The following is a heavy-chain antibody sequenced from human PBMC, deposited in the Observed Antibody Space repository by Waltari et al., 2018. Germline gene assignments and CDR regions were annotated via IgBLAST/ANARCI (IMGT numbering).Heavy chain of an antibody. CDR2: ISWYGGST. V-gene: IGHV3-43*01. CDR3: AKDLYSNYYYYYGMDV. CDR1: GFTLDDYT. J-gene: IGHJ6*02. D-gene: IGHD4-4*01. Sequence: EVQLVESGGVVVQHGGSLRLSCAASGFTLDDYTMHWVRQAPGKGLEWVSLISWYGGSTYYADSVKGRFTISRDNSKNSLYLQMNSLRTEDTALYYCAKDLYSNYYYYYGMDVWGQGTTVTVSS.